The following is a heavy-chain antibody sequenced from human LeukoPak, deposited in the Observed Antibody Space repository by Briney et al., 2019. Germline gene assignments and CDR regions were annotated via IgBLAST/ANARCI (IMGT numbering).Heavy chain of an antibody. Sequence: GGSLRPSCAASGFTFSSYWMHWVRQAPGKGLVWVSRINSDGSRTNYADSVEGRFTISRDNAKDTVYLQINSLRAEDTAVYYCARGMFHGYCTDYWGQGTLVTVSS. CDR2: INSDGSRT. J-gene: IGHJ4*02. CDR1: GFTFSSYW. D-gene: IGHD3-3*01. V-gene: IGHV3-74*01. CDR3: ARGMFHGYCTDY.